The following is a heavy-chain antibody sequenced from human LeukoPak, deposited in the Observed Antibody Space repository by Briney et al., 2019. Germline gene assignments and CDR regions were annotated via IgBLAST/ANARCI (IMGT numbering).Heavy chain of an antibody. CDR1: GYKFTTYW. CDR3: AAGIAARGKYYFDY. CDR2: IYPGDSDT. Sequence: GESLKISCQGSGYKFTTYWIGWVRQMPGKGREWMGIIYPGDSDTRYSPSFQGQVTISADKSISTAYLQWSSLKASDTAMYYCAAGIAARGKYYFDYWGQGTLVTVSS. V-gene: IGHV5-51*01. J-gene: IGHJ4*02. D-gene: IGHD6-13*01.